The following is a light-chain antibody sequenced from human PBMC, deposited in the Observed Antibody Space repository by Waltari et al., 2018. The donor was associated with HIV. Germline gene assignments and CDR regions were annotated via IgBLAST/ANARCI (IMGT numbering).Light chain of an antibody. V-gene: IGLV3-10*01. J-gene: IGLJ3*02. CDR2: EDS. Sequence: SYELTQPPSVSVSPGQTARITCSGDALPKTYAYWYQLKSGQAPMLVIYEDSKRPSGIPERFSGTSSGTMATLTISGAQVEDEADYYCFSTDNVGDPCVFGGGTKVTVL. CDR1: ALPKTY. CDR3: FSTDNVGDPCV.